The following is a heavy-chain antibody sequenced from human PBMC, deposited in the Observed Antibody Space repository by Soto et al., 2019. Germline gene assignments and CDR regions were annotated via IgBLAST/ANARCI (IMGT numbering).Heavy chain of an antibody. D-gene: IGHD6-19*01. CDR1: GGTFSSYA. J-gene: IGHJ4*02. Sequence: SVKVSCKASGGTFSSYAISWVRQAPGQGLEWMGGIIPIFGTANYAQKFQGRVTITADESTSTAYMELSSLRSEDTAVYYCARRREQWRGGGVFDYWGQGTLVTVS. CDR2: IIPIFGTA. CDR3: ARRREQWRGGGVFDY. V-gene: IGHV1-69*13.